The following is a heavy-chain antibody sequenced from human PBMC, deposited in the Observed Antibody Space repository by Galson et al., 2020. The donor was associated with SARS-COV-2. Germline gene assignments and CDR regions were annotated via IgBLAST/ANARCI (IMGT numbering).Heavy chain of an antibody. CDR1: GFIFSSYM. D-gene: IGHD4-17*01. CDR3: ASHDYGDYVFLN. CDR2: ISSSSNYK. V-gene: IGHV3-21*01. Sequence: GESLKISCAASGFIFSSYMMTWVRQAPGKGPEWVSSISSSSNYKYYADSVKGRFIISRDNAKKSLYLQMNSLRVEDTAVYYCASHDYGDYVFLNWGQGTLVTVSS. J-gene: IGHJ4*02.